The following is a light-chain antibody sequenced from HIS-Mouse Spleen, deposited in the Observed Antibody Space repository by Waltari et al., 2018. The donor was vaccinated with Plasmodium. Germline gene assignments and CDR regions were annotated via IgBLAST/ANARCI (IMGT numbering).Light chain of an antibody. V-gene: IGLV2-8*01. J-gene: IGLJ2*01. CDR1: NSDVGGYNY. CDR3: SSYAGSNNLV. Sequence: QSALTQPPSASGSPGQSVTISRTGTNSDVGGYNYVSWYQQHPGKAPKLMIYEVSKRPSGVPDRFSGSKSGNTASLTVSGLQAEDEADYYCSSYAGSNNLVFGGGTKLTVL. CDR2: EVS.